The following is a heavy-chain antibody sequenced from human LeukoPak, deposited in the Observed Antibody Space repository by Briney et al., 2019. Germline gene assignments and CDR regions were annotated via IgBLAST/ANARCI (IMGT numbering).Heavy chain of an antibody. V-gene: IGHV3-21*01. CDR2: ISGSGGST. J-gene: IGHJ4*02. CDR1: GFTFSSYS. CDR3: ARGRWSFDY. D-gene: IGHD5-24*01. Sequence: GGSLRLSCAASGFTFSSYSMNWVRQAPGKGLEWVSAISGSGGSTYYADSVKGRFTISRDNAKNSLYLQMNSLRAEDTAVYYCARGRWSFDYWGQGTLVTVSS.